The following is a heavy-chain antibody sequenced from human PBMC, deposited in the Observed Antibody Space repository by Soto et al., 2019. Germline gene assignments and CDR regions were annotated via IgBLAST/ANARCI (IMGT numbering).Heavy chain of an antibody. V-gene: IGHV4-39*01. Sequence: QLQLQESGPGLVKPSETLSLTCTVSGGSISSSSYYWGWIRQPPGKGLEWIGSIYYSGSTYYNPSLKSRVTISVDTSKNQFSLKLSSVTAADTAVYYCARPVPQLSAFDIWGQGTMVTVSS. CDR3: ARPVPQLSAFDI. J-gene: IGHJ3*02. CDR2: IYYSGST. CDR1: GGSISSSSYY.